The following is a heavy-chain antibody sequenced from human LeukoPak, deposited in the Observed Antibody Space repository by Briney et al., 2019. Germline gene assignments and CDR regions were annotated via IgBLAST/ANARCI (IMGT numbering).Heavy chain of an antibody. V-gene: IGHV1-69*06. CDR1: GGTFSSYA. J-gene: IGHJ4*02. CDR3: ARGRLTGTLVYFDY. D-gene: IGHD1-20*01. CDR2: IIPIFGTA. Sequence: SVKVSCKASGGTFSSYAIRWVRQAPGQGLEWMGRIIPIFGTANYAQKFQGRVTITADKSTSTAYMELSSLRSEDTAVYYCARGRLTGTLVYFDYWGQGTLVTVSS.